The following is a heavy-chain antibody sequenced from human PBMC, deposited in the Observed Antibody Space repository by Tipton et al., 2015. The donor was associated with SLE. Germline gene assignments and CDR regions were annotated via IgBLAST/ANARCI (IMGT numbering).Heavy chain of an antibody. Sequence: VQLVQSGAEVKKPGESLRISCKGSGYSFTSYLISWVRQAPGKGLEWVAVISYDGSNKYYADSVKGRFTISRDNSKNTLYLQMNSLRAEDTAVYYCAKVVPTGTTDYAFDIWGQGTMVTVSS. V-gene: IGHV3-30*18. CDR3: AKVVPTGTTDYAFDI. CDR1: GYSFTSYL. J-gene: IGHJ3*02. D-gene: IGHD1-1*01. CDR2: ISYDGSNK.